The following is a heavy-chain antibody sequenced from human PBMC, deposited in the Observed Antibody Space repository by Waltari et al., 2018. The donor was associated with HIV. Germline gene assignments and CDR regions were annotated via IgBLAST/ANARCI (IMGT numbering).Heavy chain of an antibody. V-gene: IGHV4-34*01. CDR3: ARDSGVGYGGLYYFDY. CDR1: GGSFSGYY. CDR2: INHGGRT. Sequence: QVQLQQWGAGLLKPSEPPSLTCAVYGGSFSGYYWSWIRQPPGKGLEWIGEINHGGRTNYNPSLKSRVTISVDTSKNQFSLKLSSVTAADTAVYYCARDSGVGYGGLYYFDYWGQGTLVTVSS. J-gene: IGHJ4*02. D-gene: IGHD4-17*01.